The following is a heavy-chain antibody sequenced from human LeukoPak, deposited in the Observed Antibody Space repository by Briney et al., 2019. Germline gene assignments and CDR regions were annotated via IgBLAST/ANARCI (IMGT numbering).Heavy chain of an antibody. D-gene: IGHD3-10*01. J-gene: IGHJ4*02. V-gene: IGHV3-23*01. CDR2: ISGSGGST. CDR3: AKDPHPGSYPHWAGY. Sequence: PGGSLRLSCAASGFTFSSYAMSWVRQAPGKGLEWVSAISGSGGSTYYADSVKGRFTISRDNSKNTLYLQMHSLRAEDTAVYYCAKDPHPGSYPHWAGYWAQGTLVTVSS. CDR1: GFTFSSYA.